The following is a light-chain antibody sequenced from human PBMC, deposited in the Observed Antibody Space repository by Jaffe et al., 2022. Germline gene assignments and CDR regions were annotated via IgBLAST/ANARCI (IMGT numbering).Light chain of an antibody. CDR3: QVWDSRTAL. Sequence: SYDLTQPLSVSVALGQTATITCGGNNIGSKDVHWYQQKPGQAPVLVMYLNSNRPSGIPERFSGSNSGKTATLTISRAQAGDEADYYCQVWDSRTALFGGGTKLTVL. CDR2: LNS. J-gene: IGLJ2*01. CDR1: NIGSKD. V-gene: IGLV3-9*01.